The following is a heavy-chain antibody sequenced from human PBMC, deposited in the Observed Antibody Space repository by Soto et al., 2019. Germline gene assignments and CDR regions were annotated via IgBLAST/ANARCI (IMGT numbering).Heavy chain of an antibody. CDR2: ISWNSGSI. CDR1: GFTFDDYA. J-gene: IGHJ6*02. Sequence: EVQLVESGGGLVQPGRSLRLSCAASGFTFDDYAMHWVRQAPGKGLEWVSGISWNSGSIGYADSVKGRFTISRDNAKNSLYLRMNSLRAEDTALYYCAKDTGDYYSGMDVWGQGTTVTVSS. CDR3: AKDTGDYYSGMDV. V-gene: IGHV3-9*01.